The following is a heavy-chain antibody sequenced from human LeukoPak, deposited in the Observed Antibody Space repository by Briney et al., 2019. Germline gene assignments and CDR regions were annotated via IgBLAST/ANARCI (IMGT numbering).Heavy chain of an antibody. Sequence: SQTLSLTCTDSGGSISSGSYCWSWIRQPAGKGLEWIGHSYSSGSTNYNPSLKSRVTISVDTSKNQFSLKLGSVTAADTAVYYCAGGSRWGSYYYYYYMDVWGKGTTVIVSS. CDR3: AGGSRWGSYYYYYYMDV. V-gene: IGHV4-61*09. CDR1: GGSISSGSYC. CDR2: SYSSGST. D-gene: IGHD7-27*01. J-gene: IGHJ6*03.